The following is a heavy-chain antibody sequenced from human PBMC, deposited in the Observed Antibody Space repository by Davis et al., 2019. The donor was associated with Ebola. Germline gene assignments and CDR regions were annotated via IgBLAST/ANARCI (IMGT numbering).Heavy chain of an antibody. J-gene: IGHJ4*02. CDR2: FDPEDGET. CDR1: GYTLTELS. D-gene: IGHD4-17*01. CDR3: ATVSYGDYLRRDYFDY. V-gene: IGHV1-24*01. Sequence: ASVKVSCKVSGYTLTELSMHWVRQAPGKGLEWMGGFDPEDGETIYAQKFQGRVTMTEDTSTDTAYMELSSLRSEDTAVYYCATVSYGDYLRRDYFDYWGQGTLVTVSS.